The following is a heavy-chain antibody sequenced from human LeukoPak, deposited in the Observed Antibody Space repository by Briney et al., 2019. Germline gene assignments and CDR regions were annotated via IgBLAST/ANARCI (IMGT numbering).Heavy chain of an antibody. V-gene: IGHV3-30*03. D-gene: IGHD5-18*01. Sequence: GGSLRLSCTASGFTFSSYGMHWVRQAPGKGLGWVAVISYDGSNKYYADSVKGRFTISRDNSKNTLYLQMNSLRAEDTAVYYCARGCGYSYGHESYFDYWGQGTLVTVSS. CDR3: ARGCGYSYGHESYFDY. J-gene: IGHJ4*02. CDR2: ISYDGSNK. CDR1: GFTFSSYG.